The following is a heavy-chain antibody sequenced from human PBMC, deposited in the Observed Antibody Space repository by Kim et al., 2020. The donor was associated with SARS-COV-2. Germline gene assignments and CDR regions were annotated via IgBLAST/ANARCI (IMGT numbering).Heavy chain of an antibody. Sequence: SVKVSCKASGGTFNSYSISWVRQAPGQGLEWMGGIIPIYGSANYAQKFQGRVTITADESTSTVYLQLSRVGSEDTAIYYCARIPGIVAAGEDSWGQGTLVTVSS. CDR3: ARIPGIVAAGEDS. CDR2: IIPIYGSA. V-gene: IGHV1-69*13. CDR1: GGTFNSYS. D-gene: IGHD6-13*01. J-gene: IGHJ4*02.